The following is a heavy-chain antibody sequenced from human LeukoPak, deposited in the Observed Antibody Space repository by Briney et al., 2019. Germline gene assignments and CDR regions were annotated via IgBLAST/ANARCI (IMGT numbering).Heavy chain of an antibody. V-gene: IGHV3-23*01. Sequence: GGSLRLSCGASGFTLITYAMSWVRQAPGKGREWVSGISGRGGSIYYADSVKGRFTISRDNSKNTLYVQMNSLRAGDTAVYYCAKLVTGRPSGYMDVWGKGTTATVSS. CDR1: GFTLITYA. D-gene: IGHD6-6*01. CDR3: AKLVTGRPSGYMDV. J-gene: IGHJ6*03. CDR2: ISGRGGSI.